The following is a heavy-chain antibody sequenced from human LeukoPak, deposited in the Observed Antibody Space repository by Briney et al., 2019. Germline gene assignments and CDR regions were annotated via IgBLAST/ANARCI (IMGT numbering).Heavy chain of an antibody. CDR1: GGSISSSSYY. D-gene: IGHD6-6*01. CDR2: IYYSGST. J-gene: IGHJ4*02. Sequence: RPSETLSLTCTVSGGSISSSSYYWGWIRQPPGKGLEWIGSIYYSGSTYYNPSLKSRVTISVDTSKNQFSLKLSSVTAADTAVYYCARLSIAARILDYWGQGTLVTVSS. V-gene: IGHV4-39*01. CDR3: ARLSIAARILDY.